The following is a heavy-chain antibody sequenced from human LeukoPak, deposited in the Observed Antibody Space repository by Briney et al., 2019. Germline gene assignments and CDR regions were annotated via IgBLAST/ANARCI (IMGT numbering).Heavy chain of an antibody. CDR1: GFTFSSYS. J-gene: IGHJ4*02. D-gene: IGHD3-3*02. V-gene: IGHV3-48*01. CDR2: TSSSSSTI. CDR3: AREPNVLEEEGGY. Sequence: QPGGSLRLSCAASGFTFSSYSMNWVRQAPGKGLEWVSYTSSSSSTIYYADSVKGRFTISRDNSKNTLYLQMNSLRAEDTAVYYCAREPNVLEEEGGYWGQGTLVTVSS.